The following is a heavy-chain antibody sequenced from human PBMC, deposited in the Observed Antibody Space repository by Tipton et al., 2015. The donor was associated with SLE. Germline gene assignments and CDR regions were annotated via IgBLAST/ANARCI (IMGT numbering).Heavy chain of an antibody. CDR1: GGSISTGGYH. V-gene: IGHV4-31*03. D-gene: IGHD7-27*01. Sequence: TLSLTCSVTGGSISTGGYHWALIRQRPGKGPEWVRHIYFTGNTYYSPSLKSRLTISVDTSNNQFSLKLSSVTAADTAEYFCARGSGPRNWFDPWAQGTLVTVS. J-gene: IGHJ5*02. CDR3: ARGSGPRNWFDP. CDR2: IYFTGNT.